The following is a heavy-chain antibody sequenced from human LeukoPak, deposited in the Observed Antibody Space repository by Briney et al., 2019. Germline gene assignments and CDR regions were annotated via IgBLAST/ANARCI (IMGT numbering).Heavy chain of an antibody. V-gene: IGHV1-24*01. Sequence: ASVTVSCKVSGYTLTELSMHWVRQAPGKGLEWMGGFDPEDGETIYAQKFQGRVTMTEDTSTDTAYMELSSLRSDDTAVYYCARVETFLEWLIIGDYWGQGTLVTVSS. CDR2: FDPEDGET. D-gene: IGHD3-3*02. J-gene: IGHJ4*02. CDR3: ARVETFLEWLIIGDY. CDR1: GYTLTELS.